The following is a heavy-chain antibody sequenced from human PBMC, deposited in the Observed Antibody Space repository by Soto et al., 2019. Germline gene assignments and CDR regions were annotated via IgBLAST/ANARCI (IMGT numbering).Heavy chain of an antibody. CDR2: IKQDGSEK. CDR1: GFTFSSYW. V-gene: IGHV3-7*01. Sequence: EVQLVESGGDLVQPGGSLRLSCAASGFTFSSYWMSWVRQAPGKGLEWVANIKQDGSEKYYVDSVKGRFTISRDNAKNSLYLQMSSLRAEDTAVYYCAREGYDFWSGHPWFDPWGQGTLVTVSS. D-gene: IGHD3-3*01. CDR3: AREGYDFWSGHPWFDP. J-gene: IGHJ5*02.